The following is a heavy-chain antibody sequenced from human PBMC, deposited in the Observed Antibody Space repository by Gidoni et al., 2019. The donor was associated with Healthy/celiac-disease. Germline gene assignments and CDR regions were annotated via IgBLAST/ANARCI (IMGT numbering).Heavy chain of an antibody. Sequence: EVQLLESGGGLVHPVWSLRLSCSASGFTFSSYAMSWVRQAPGKGLEWVSAISGSGGSTYYADSVKGRFTISRENYKNTLYLKMNSLRAEDTAVYYCAKGLVGATHFDYWGQGTLVTVSS. CDR2: ISGSGGST. CDR1: GFTFSSYA. D-gene: IGHD1-26*01. V-gene: IGHV3-23*01. CDR3: AKGLVGATHFDY. J-gene: IGHJ4*02.